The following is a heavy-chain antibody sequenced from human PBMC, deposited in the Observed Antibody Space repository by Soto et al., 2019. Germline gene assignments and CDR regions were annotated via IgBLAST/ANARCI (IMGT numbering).Heavy chain of an antibody. D-gene: IGHD2-15*01. J-gene: IGHJ6*02. CDR3: ASAGCSGGSCYSSYYGIDV. CDR2: ISAYNGNT. CDR1: GYTFTSYG. V-gene: IGHV1-18*04. Sequence: ASVKVSCKASGYTFTSYGISWVRQAPGQGLEWMGWISAYNGNTNYAQKLQGRVTMTTDTSTSTAYMELRSLRSDDTAVYYCASAGCSGGSCYSSYYGIDVWGQGTTVTVSS.